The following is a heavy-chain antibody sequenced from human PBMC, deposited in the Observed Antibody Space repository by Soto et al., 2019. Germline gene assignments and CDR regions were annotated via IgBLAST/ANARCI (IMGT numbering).Heavy chain of an antibody. V-gene: IGHV3-23*01. J-gene: IGHJ4*02. CDR1: GFTFSSYA. CDR2: ISGSGDIT. Sequence: GGSLRLSCAASGFTFSSYAMNWVRQAPGKGLEWVSVISGSGDITYYADSVKGRFTISRDNSKNTLFLQMNSLRAEDSALYFCAKGDSIFGLMRFYWGQGTLVTVSS. D-gene: IGHD3-3*01. CDR3: AKGDSIFGLMRFY.